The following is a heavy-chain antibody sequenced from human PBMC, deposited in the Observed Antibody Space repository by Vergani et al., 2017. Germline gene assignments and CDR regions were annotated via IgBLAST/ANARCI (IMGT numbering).Heavy chain of an antibody. CDR1: GFTFSSYW. CDR2: INSDGSST. D-gene: IGHD6-13*01. J-gene: IGHJ6*03. Sequence: EVQLVESGGGLVQPGGSLSLSCAASGFTFSSYWMHWVRQAPGKGLVWVSRINSDGSSTSYADSVKGRFTISRDNAKTTLYLQMNSLRAEDTAVYYCAREVWSSSSWRTYYYYMDVWGKGTTVTVSS. V-gene: IGHV3-74*01. CDR3: AREVWSSSSWRTYYYYMDV.